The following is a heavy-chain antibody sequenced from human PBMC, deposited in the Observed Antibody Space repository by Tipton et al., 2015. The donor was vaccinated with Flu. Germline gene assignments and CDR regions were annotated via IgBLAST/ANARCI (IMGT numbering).Heavy chain of an antibody. J-gene: IGHJ4*02. Sequence: TLSLTCSVSGDSIGSRYFWGWIRQPPGKGLEWIGNIHRSGSTYHNPSLKSRVAISLDTFKNQFSLKLTSVTAADTALYYCATTTYYYGSGSHDYWGQGTLVTVSS. CDR1: GDSIGSRYF. D-gene: IGHD3-10*01. CDR2: IHRSGST. V-gene: IGHV4-38-2*01. CDR3: ATTTYYYGSGSHDY.